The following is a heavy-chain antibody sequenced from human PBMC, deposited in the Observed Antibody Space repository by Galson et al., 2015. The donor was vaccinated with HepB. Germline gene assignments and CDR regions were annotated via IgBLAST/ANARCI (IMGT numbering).Heavy chain of an antibody. CDR3: ARPPYYYDSSGYYTNDWYFDL. V-gene: IGHV1-69*13. J-gene: IGHJ2*01. D-gene: IGHD3-22*01. Sequence: SVKVSCKASGGTFSSYAISWVRQAPGQGLEWMGGIIPIFGTANYAQKFQGRVTITADESTSTAYMELSSLRSEDTAVYYCARPPYYYDSSGYYTNDWYFDLWGRGTLVTVSS. CDR1: GGTFSSYA. CDR2: IIPIFGTA.